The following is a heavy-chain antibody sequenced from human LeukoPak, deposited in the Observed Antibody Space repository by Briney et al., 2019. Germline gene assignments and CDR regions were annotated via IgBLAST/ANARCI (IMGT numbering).Heavy chain of an antibody. Sequence: GGSLRLSCAASGFTFRNYGMHWVRQSPDKGLEWVAAIWYDGSKRLYADSVKGRSTISRDDSENALYLQMNSLRAEDTALYYCARDYCSTSFCYDNWGQGTLVTVSS. CDR2: IWYDGSKR. D-gene: IGHD2-2*01. V-gene: IGHV3-33*01. CDR1: GFTFRNYG. CDR3: ARDYCSTSFCYDN. J-gene: IGHJ4*02.